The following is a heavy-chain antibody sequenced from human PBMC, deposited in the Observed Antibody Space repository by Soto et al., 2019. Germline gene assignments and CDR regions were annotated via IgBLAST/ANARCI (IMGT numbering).Heavy chain of an antibody. CDR2: ISAYNSNT. CDR3: AREDSYSGSSY. J-gene: IGHJ4*02. D-gene: IGHD3-10*01. V-gene: IGHV1-18*04. CDR1: GYIFSSYG. Sequence: QVQLVQSGAEVKKSGASVKVSCTTSGYIFSSYGISWVRQAPGQGLEWMGWISAYNSNTKYAQKFQGRVTMTTDTSTSTTYVELKSLRSDDTAVYYCAREDSYSGSSYWGQGTLVTVSS.